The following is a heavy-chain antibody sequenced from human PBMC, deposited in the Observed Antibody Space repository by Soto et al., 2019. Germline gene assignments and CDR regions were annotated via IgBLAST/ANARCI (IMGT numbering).Heavy chain of an antibody. CDR1: GFTFDDYA. CDR3: PKDIQAVAGDPGAFDI. Sequence: EVQLVESGGGLVQPGRSLRLSCAASGFTFDDYAMHWVRQAPGRGLEWVSGISWNSGSIGYADSVKGRFTISRDNAKNSLYLQMNSLRAEDTALYYCPKDIQAVAGDPGAFDIWGQGTMVTVSS. V-gene: IGHV3-9*01. CDR2: ISWNSGSI. J-gene: IGHJ3*02. D-gene: IGHD6-19*01.